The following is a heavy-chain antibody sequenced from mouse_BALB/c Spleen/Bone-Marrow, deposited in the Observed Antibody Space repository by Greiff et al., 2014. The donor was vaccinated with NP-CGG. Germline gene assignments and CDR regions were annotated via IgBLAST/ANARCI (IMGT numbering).Heavy chain of an antibody. CDR1: GFTFSSYI. CDR2: ISNGGDNT. CDR3: VRHRNGGYYFDY. J-gene: IGHJ2*01. V-gene: IGHV5-12-2*01. Sequence: DVKLVESGGGLVQPGGSLKLSCAASGFTFSSYIMSWVRQTPEKRLEWVVYISNGGDNTYYPNTAKGRFIISRDNAKNTLLLQISSLKSDDTAMYYCVRHRNGGYYFDYWGQGTTLTVSS.